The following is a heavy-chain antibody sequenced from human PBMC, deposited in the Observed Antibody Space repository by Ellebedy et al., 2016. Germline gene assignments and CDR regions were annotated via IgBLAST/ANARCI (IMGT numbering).Heavy chain of an antibody. CDR1: GFTLSSFS. D-gene: IGHD1-20*01. CDR2: FSSSGTFI. Sequence: GESLKISCAVSGFTLSSFSMSWVRQAPGKGLEWVSYFSSSGTFIWYADSVRGRFTISRDNAKNSLYLQMNSLRVEDTAMYYCVRDHNWAFDYWGQGILVTVSS. CDR3: VRDHNWAFDY. V-gene: IGHV3-21*05. J-gene: IGHJ4*02.